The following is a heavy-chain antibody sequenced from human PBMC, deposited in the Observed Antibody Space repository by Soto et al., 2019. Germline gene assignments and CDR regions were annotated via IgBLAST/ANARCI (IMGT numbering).Heavy chain of an antibody. CDR1: GDTVTKYG. D-gene: IGHD6-19*01. CDR3: ASATSIAGAGKET. J-gene: IGHJ4*02. Sequence: QVQLVQSGGEVKKPGASVKVSCKASGDTVTKYGISWVRQAPGQGLEWLGWISFYNGHTNYALKLQDRITFTTDTTTSTASMELRSLTSDDTAVYYCASATSIAGAGKETWGQGPLVPVSS. CDR2: ISFYNGHT. V-gene: IGHV1-18*01.